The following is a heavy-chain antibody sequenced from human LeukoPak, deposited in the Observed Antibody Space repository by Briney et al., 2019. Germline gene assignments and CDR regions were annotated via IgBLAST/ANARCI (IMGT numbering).Heavy chain of an antibody. CDR2: ISAYNGNT. V-gene: IGHV1-18*01. CDR1: GYTFTSYG. CDR3: ARGSDIVVVPAASDY. Sequence: ASVKVSCKASGYTFTSYGISWVRQAPGQGLEWMGWISAYNGNTNYAQKLQGRVTMTTDTSTSTAYMELRSLRSDDTAVYYRARGSDIVVVPAASDYWGQGTLVTVSS. J-gene: IGHJ4*02. D-gene: IGHD2-2*01.